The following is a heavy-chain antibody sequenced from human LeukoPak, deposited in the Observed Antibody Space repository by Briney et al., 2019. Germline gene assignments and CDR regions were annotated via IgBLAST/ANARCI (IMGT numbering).Heavy chain of an antibody. CDR2: INWDGGST. V-gene: IGHV3-20*04. CDR3: ARPTGGNYGFDY. Sequence: PGGSLRLSCAASGFTFYDYGMSWVRQAPGKGLEWVSGINWDGGSTGYADSVKGRFTISRDNAKNSLYLQMNSMRAEDTALYYCARPTGGNYGFDYWGQGTLVIVSS. D-gene: IGHD3-10*01. CDR1: GFTFYDYG. J-gene: IGHJ4*02.